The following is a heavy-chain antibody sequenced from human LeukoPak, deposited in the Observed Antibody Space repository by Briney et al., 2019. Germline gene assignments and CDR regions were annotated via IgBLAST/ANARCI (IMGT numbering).Heavy chain of an antibody. V-gene: IGHV3-23*01. CDR3: AKGIRITMIVVVNPFDY. Sequence: PGGSLRLSCAASGFTFSSYAMSWVRQAPGKGLEWVSAISGSGGSTYYADSVKGRFTISRDNSKNTLYLQMNSLRAEDTAVYYCAKGIRITMIVVVNPFDYWGQGTLVTVSS. J-gene: IGHJ4*02. CDR2: ISGSGGST. D-gene: IGHD3-22*01. CDR1: GFTFSSYA.